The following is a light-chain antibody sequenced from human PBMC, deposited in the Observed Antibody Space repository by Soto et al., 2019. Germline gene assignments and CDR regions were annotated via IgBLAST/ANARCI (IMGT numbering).Light chain of an antibody. V-gene: IGLV1-40*01. J-gene: IGLJ1*01. CDR2: GNS. CDR3: SSYAGSSNV. Sequence: QSVLTQPPSVSGAPGQRVTISCTGSSSNIGAGYDVHWYQQLPGTAPKVLIHGNSNRPSGVPDRFSGSKSGTSASLAITGLQAEDEGDYYCSSYAGSSNVFGTGTKLTVL. CDR1: SSNIGAGYD.